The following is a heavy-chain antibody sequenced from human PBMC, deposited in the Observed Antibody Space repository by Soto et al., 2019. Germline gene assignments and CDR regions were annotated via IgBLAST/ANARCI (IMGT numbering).Heavy chain of an antibody. Sequence: QVQLQESGPGLVKPSDTLSHTCAVSGYSIRSSNWWGWIRQPPGKGLEWIGYIYYSGRTYYNPSLKSRGTMSVDTSEDQFSLKLSSVTAVDTAVYYCARKNGVLDAFDIWGQGTMVTVSS. D-gene: IGHD4-17*01. CDR1: GYSIRSSNW. CDR3: ARKNGVLDAFDI. CDR2: IYYSGRT. J-gene: IGHJ3*02. V-gene: IGHV4-28*01.